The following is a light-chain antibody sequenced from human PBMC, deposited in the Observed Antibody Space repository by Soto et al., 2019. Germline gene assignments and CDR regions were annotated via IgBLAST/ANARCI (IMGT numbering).Light chain of an antibody. Sequence: QSVLTQPPSASGAPGQSVTISCTGTSTDVGAYNYVSWYQQHPGKAPKLMIYEVTKRPSGVPDRFSGSKSGNTASLAVSGLQSEDEADYYCGSHAGYSNLVFVGGTKRTVL. CDR2: EVT. V-gene: IGLV2-8*01. J-gene: IGLJ3*02. CDR3: GSHAGYSNLV. CDR1: STDVGAYNY.